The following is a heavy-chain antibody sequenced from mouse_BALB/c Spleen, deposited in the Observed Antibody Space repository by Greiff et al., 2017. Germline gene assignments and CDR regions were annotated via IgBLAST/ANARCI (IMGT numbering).Heavy chain of an antibody. V-gene: IGHV1S81*02. CDR2: INPSNGGT. J-gene: IGHJ4*01. D-gene: IGHD2-4*01. CDR1: GYTFTSYY. Sequence: QVQLQQSGAELVKPGASVKLSCKASGYTFTSYYMYWVKQRPGQGLEWIGEINPSNGGTNFNEKFKSKATLTVDKSSSTAYMQLSSLTSEDSAVYYCTRCRYYDYERRGTSYYAMDYWGQGTSVTVSS. CDR3: TRCRYYDYERRGTSYYAMDY.